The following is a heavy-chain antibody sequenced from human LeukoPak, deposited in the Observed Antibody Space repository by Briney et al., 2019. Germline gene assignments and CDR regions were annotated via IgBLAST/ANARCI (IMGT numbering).Heavy chain of an antibody. D-gene: IGHD3-22*01. CDR1: GYTLTELS. CDR3: ATDRSNERGMIVCY. Sequence: ASVKVSCKVSGYTLTELSMHWVRQAPGKGLEWMGGFDPEDGETIYAQKFQGRVTMTEDTSTDTAYMELSSLRSEDTAVYYCATDRSNERGMIVCYWGQGTLVTVSS. J-gene: IGHJ4*02. CDR2: FDPEDGET. V-gene: IGHV1-24*01.